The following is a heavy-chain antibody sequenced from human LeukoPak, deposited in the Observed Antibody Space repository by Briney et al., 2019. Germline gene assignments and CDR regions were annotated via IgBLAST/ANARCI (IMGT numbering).Heavy chain of an antibody. CDR2: MTSGGRTI. V-gene: IGHV3-11*04. CDR1: GFTFNDYF. D-gene: IGHD6-13*01. Sequence: GGSLRLSCAASGFTFNDYFISWIRQAPGKRLQWVSYMTSGGRTIYYADSVRGRFTISSDNAKTSLYLQMSDLTAEDTAVYYCARIKYTSTWNYYFDYWGQGTLVTVSS. J-gene: IGHJ4*02. CDR3: ARIKYTSTWNYYFDY.